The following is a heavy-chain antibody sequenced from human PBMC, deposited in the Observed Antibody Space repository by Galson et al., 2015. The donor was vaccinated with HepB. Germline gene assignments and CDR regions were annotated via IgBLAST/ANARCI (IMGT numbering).Heavy chain of an antibody. D-gene: IGHD2-15*01. V-gene: IGHV3-30*18. CDR1: GFTFSSYG. J-gene: IGHJ4*02. CDR3: AKDFRIYCSGGTCSIDY. Sequence: SLRLSCAASGFTFSSYGMHWVRQAPGKGLEWVAVILYDGSNKYYADSVKGRFTISRDNSKNTLYLQMNSLRADDTAVYYCAKDFRIYCSGGTCSIDYWGQGTLVTVSS. CDR2: ILYDGSNK.